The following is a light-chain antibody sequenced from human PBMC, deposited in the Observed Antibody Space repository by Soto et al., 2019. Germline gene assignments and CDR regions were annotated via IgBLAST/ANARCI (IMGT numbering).Light chain of an antibody. J-gene: IGKJ4*01. CDR1: QSVSSSY. V-gene: IGKV3-20*01. Sequence: EIVLTQSPGTLSLSPGERATLSCRASQSVSSSYLAWYQQKPGEAPRLLIYGASSRATGIPDRFSGSGSGTDFTLTISTLEPEDFAIYYCQHYSSSSLTFGGGTKVEL. CDR2: GAS. CDR3: QHYSSSSLT.